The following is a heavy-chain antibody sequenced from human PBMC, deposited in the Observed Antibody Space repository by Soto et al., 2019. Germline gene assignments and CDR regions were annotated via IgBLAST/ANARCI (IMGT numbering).Heavy chain of an antibody. J-gene: IGHJ4*02. D-gene: IGHD5-12*01. Sequence: EVQLVESGGGLVQPGGSLRLSCAGSGFDFTNSWMHWVRQAPGMGLVWVSHVNSDGSITTYADSVRGRFTISRDNAKNTVYLQMNSLRVEDTAVYYCTRDQRYSSAVWGQGALITVSS. CDR1: GFDFTNSW. CDR2: VNSDGSIT. V-gene: IGHV3-74*01. CDR3: TRDQRYSSAV.